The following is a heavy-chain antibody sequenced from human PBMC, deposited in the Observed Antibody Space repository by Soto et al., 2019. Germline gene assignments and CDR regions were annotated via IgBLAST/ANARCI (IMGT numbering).Heavy chain of an antibody. CDR3: AREEDGDYDYFDY. V-gene: IGHV3-21*01. J-gene: IGHJ4*02. CDR1: GFTFSSYS. D-gene: IGHD4-17*01. Sequence: EVQLVESGGGLVKPGGSLRLSCAASGFTFSSYSMNWVRQAPGKGLEWVSSISSSSSYIYYADSVKGRFTFSRDNAKNSLYLQMNSLRAEDTAVYYCAREEDGDYDYFDYWGQGTLVTVSS. CDR2: ISSSSSYI.